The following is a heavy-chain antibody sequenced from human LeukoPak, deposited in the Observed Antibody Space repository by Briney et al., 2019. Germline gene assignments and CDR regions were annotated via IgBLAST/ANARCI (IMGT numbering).Heavy chain of an antibody. CDR3: ARLSSIAAAGSFDY. J-gene: IGHJ4*02. D-gene: IGHD6-13*01. CDR1: GFTVSSNY. CDR2: IYSGGST. Sequence: GGSLRLSCAASGFTVSSNYMSWVRQAPGKGLEWVSVIYSGGSTYYADSVKGRFTISRDNSKNTLYLQMNSLRAEDTAVYYCARLSSIAAAGSFDYWGQGTLVIVSS. V-gene: IGHV3-53*01.